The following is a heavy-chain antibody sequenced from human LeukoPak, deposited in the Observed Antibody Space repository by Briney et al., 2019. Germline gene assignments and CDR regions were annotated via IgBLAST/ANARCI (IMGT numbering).Heavy chain of an antibody. CDR3: ARDQLDGYKIHYYMDV. Sequence: ASVKVSCKVSGYTLTELSMHWVRQAPGEGHEWMGGFDHEDVETISAQKFQGRVTLTEDTSTDTAYMEVCSLRSQDTAVYYCARDQLDGYKIHYYMDVWGKGTTVTVSS. J-gene: IGHJ6*03. D-gene: IGHD5-24*01. CDR1: GYTLTELS. V-gene: IGHV1-24*01. CDR2: FDHEDVET.